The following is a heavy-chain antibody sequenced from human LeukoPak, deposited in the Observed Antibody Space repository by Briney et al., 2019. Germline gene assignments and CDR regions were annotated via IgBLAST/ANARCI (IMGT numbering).Heavy chain of an antibody. CDR3: AREATWTAYNFDY. Sequence: GGSLRLSCAASGFTFSSYAMSWVRQAPGKGLEWVSNISEGGGSKYYVDSVKGRFTISRDNAKNTVYLQMNSLRADDTAVYYCAREATWTAYNFDYWGQGTLVTVSS. V-gene: IGHV3-23*01. CDR2: ISEGGGSK. J-gene: IGHJ4*02. CDR1: GFTFSSYA. D-gene: IGHD3/OR15-3a*01.